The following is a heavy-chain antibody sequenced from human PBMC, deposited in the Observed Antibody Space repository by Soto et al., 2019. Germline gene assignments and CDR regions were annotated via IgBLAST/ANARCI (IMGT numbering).Heavy chain of an antibody. Sequence: AGSLRLSCVASGFTFSVYSMAWVRQAPGRGLEWVASISSRSTNIDYADSVKGRFTISRDNAKNLVSLQMSSLRGEDTALYYCAKFTEPGYSSIWYYFEYWGQGTPVTVSS. CDR2: ISSRSTNI. J-gene: IGHJ4*02. V-gene: IGHV3-21*06. CDR3: AKFTEPGYSSIWYYFEY. CDR1: GFTFSVYS. D-gene: IGHD6-19*01.